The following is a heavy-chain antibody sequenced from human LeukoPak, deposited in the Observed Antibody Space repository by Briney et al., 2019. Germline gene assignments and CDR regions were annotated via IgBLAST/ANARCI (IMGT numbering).Heavy chain of an antibody. CDR1: GFTFSSYG. Sequence: GGSLRLSCAASGFTFSSYGMHWVRQAPGKGLEWVAFIRYDGSNKYYADSVKGRFTISRDNSKNTLYLQMNSLRAEDTAVYYCARDWVTYYDSSGYEGAGFDYWGQGTLVTVSS. V-gene: IGHV3-30*02. CDR3: ARDWVTYYDSSGYEGAGFDY. CDR2: IRYDGSNK. J-gene: IGHJ4*02. D-gene: IGHD3-22*01.